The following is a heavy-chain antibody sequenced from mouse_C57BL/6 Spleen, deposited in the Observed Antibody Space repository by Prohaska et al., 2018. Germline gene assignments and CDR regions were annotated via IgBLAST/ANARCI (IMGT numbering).Heavy chain of an antibody. V-gene: IGHV1-26*01. Sequence: SCQASRYTFTDYYMNWVKQSHGKSLEWIGDINPNNGGTSYNQKFKGKAILTGDKSSSTGYMEVRSMRCEGSAGYYCARCYGGGYFDYWGQGTTLTVSS. J-gene: IGHJ2*01. D-gene: IGHD1-1*02. CDR1: RYTFTDYY. CDR2: INPNNGGT. CDR3: ARCYGGGYFDY.